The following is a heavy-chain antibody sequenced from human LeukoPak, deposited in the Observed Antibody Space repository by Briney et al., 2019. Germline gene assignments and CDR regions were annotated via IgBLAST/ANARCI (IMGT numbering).Heavy chain of an antibody. CDR2: INHRGST. Sequence: SETLSLTCAVYGGSFSGYYWTWIRQPPGKGLEWIGEINHRGSTTYNPSLKSRVTISVDTSKNQFSLEMTSVTAADTAVYYCARGSPPGEGYTVYYMDVGGKGTTVTVSS. CDR1: GGSFSGYY. D-gene: IGHD5-24*01. CDR3: ARGSPPGEGYTVYYMDV. V-gene: IGHV4-34*01. J-gene: IGHJ6*03.